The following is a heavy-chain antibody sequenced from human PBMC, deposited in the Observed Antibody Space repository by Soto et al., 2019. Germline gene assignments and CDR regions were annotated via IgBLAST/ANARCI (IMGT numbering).Heavy chain of an antibody. Sequence: EVQLVESGGGVVRPGGSLRLSCAAFGFPFDDYGMSWVRQAPGKGLEWVSGINRDGGSTAYADSVKGRFTISRDNAKNLLYLPMNGLRAEDTAFYYCARAPGVYGDFFDYWGQGALVTVSS. CDR2: INRDGGST. V-gene: IGHV3-20*04. D-gene: IGHD4-17*01. CDR3: ARAPGVYGDFFDY. J-gene: IGHJ4*02. CDR1: GFPFDDYG.